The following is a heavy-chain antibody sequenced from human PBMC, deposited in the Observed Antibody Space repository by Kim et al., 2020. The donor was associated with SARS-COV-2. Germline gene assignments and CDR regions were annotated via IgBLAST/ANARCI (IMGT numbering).Heavy chain of an antibody. CDR3: ASSYYYDSSGYYMAY. J-gene: IGHJ4*02. D-gene: IGHD3-22*01. V-gene: IGHV4-39*01. CDR1: GGSISSSSYY. CDR2: IYYSGST. Sequence: SETLSLTCTVSGGSISSSSYYWGWIRQPPGKGLEWIGSIYYSGSTYYNPSLKSRVTISVDTSKNQFSLKLSSVTAADTAVYYCASSYYYDSSGYYMAYWGQGTLVTVSS.